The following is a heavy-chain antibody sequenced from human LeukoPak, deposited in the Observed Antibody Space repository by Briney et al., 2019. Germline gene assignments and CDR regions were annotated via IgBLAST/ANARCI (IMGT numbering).Heavy chain of an antibody. D-gene: IGHD3-9*01. CDR3: ARRADYFSTTGYDKFGY. CDR2: LYYGGGT. V-gene: IGHV4-59*08. Sequence: SETLSLTCSVPGGSITGYYWSWIRQHPGKGLEWIGYLYYGGGTDYNRSLKSRVTMSVDTSKNQFSLKLRFMTAADTAVYYCARRADYFSTTGYDKFGYWGQGSLVTVSS. J-gene: IGHJ4*02. CDR1: GGSITGYY.